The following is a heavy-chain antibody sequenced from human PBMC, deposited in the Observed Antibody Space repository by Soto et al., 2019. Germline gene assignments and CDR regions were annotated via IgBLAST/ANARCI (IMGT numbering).Heavy chain of an antibody. CDR2: IKQDGSDK. V-gene: IGHV3-7*03. J-gene: IGHJ4*01. Sequence: PGGSLRLSCAASGFTFTNYWMSWVRQAPGKGLEWVANIKQDGSDKYYVDSVKGRFTISRDNAKNSVYLQMNSLKTEDTGIYYCTTDSYSSIIVVRFDYWGHGTLVTVSS. CDR3: TTDSYSSIIVVRFDY. D-gene: IGHD3-22*01. CDR1: GFTFTNYW.